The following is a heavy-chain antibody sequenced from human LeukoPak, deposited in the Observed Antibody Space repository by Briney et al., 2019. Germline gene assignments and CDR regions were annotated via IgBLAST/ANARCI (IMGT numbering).Heavy chain of an antibody. D-gene: IGHD3-10*01. CDR1: GGSISSYY. V-gene: IGHV4-59*01. CDR3: ARGCITMVRGVIITSTYYYGMDV. Sequence: SETLSLTCTVSGGSISSYYWSWIRQPPGKGLEWIGYIYYSGSTNYNPSLKSRVTISVDTSKNQFSLKLSSVTAADTAVYYCARGCITMVRGVIITSTYYYGMDVWGQGTTVTVSS. J-gene: IGHJ6*02. CDR2: IYYSGST.